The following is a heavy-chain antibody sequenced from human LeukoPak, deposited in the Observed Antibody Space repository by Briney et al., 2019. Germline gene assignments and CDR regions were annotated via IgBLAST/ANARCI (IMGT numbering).Heavy chain of an antibody. J-gene: IGHJ3*02. Sequence: GESLKISCKGSGYSFTSYWIGWVRQMPGKGLEWMGIIYPDDSDTRYSPSFQGQVSISVDKSVSAAYLQWSSLKASDTAIYYCARLRITMIRPDVFDIWGQGTMVTVSS. D-gene: IGHD3-22*01. CDR1: GYSFTSYW. CDR2: IYPDDSDT. CDR3: ARLRITMIRPDVFDI. V-gene: IGHV5-51*01.